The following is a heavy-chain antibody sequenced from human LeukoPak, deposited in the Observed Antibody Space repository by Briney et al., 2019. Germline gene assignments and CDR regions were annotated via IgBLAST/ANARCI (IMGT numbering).Heavy chain of an antibody. CDR1: GGTFSSYA. CDR2: IIPILGIA. J-gene: IGHJ5*02. V-gene: IGHV1-69*04. Sequence: SVKVSFKASGGTFSSYAISWVRQAPGQGLEWMGRIIPILGIANYAQKFQGRVTITADKSTSTAYMELSSLRSEDTAVYYCARVNEGGFDPWGQGTLVTVSS. CDR3: ARVNEGGFDP. D-gene: IGHD1-1*01.